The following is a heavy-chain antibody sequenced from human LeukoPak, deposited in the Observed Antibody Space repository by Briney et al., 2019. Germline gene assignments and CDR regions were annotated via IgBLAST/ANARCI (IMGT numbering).Heavy chain of an antibody. CDR2: IWYDGSNK. Sequence: GGSLRLSCAASGFTFSSYGMHWVRQAPGKGLEWVAVIWYDGSNKYYADSVKGRFTISRDNAKNSLYLQMNSLRAEDTAVYYCARAGYCSSTSCYWYYYYGMDVWGQGTTVTVSS. CDR3: ARAGYCSSTSCYWYYYYGMDV. V-gene: IGHV3-33*01. D-gene: IGHD2-2*01. CDR1: GFTFSSYG. J-gene: IGHJ6*02.